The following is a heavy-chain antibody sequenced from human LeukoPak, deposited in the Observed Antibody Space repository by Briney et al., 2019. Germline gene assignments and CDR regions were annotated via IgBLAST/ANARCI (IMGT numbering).Heavy chain of an antibody. CDR1: GYSISRGYY. CDR2: IYHSGST. CDR3: ARDTAMYRAFDI. D-gene: IGHD2-8*01. Sequence: SETLSLTCTVSGYSISRGYYWGWIRQPPGEGLEWIGSIYHSGSTYYNPSLKSRVTISLDKSKRQFSLKLSSVTAADTAVYYCARDTAMYRAFDIWGQGTMVTVSS. J-gene: IGHJ3*02. V-gene: IGHV4-38-2*02.